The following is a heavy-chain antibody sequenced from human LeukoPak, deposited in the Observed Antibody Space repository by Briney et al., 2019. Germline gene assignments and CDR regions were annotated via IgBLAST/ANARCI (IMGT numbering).Heavy chain of an antibody. CDR3: ARSGYGDFDY. V-gene: IGHV3-11*01. CDR1: GFTLSDYS. Sequence: GGSLRLSCAASGFTLSDYSMSWIRQAPGKGLEWISYMRPNGHTIYYADSLKGRFTVSWDNARNSLYLQLNSLRAGDTAIYYCARSGYGDFDYWGQGALVTVSS. D-gene: IGHD4/OR15-4a*01. CDR2: MRPNGHTI. J-gene: IGHJ4*02.